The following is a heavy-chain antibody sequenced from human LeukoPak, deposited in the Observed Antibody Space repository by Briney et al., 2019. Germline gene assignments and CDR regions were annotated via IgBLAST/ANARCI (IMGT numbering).Heavy chain of an antibody. J-gene: IGHJ4*02. V-gene: IGHV3-38-3*01. CDR3: TQPFYYDSSGYQKGRRYYFDY. CDR2: ISGGST. D-gene: IGHD3-22*01. Sequence: ETLSLTCTVSGGSISSYYWSWVRQAPGKGLEWVSSISGGSTYYADSRKGRFTISRDNSKDTLHLQMNSLRAEDTAVYYCTQPFYYDSSGYQKGRRYYFDYWGQGTLVTVS. CDR1: GGSISSYY.